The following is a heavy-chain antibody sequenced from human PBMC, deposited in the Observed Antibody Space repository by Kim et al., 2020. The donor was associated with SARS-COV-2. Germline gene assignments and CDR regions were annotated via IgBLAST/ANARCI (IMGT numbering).Heavy chain of an antibody. J-gene: IGHJ4*02. CDR3: AGGEYSSGWYYY. CDR1: GGSISSYY. Sequence: SETLSLTCTVSGGSISSYYWSWIRQPPGKGLEWIGYIYYSGSSNYNPSLKSRVTISVDTSKNQFSLKLSSVTAADTAVYYCAGGEYSSGWYYYWGQGTLVTVSS. CDR2: IYYSGSS. D-gene: IGHD6-19*01. V-gene: IGHV4-59*13.